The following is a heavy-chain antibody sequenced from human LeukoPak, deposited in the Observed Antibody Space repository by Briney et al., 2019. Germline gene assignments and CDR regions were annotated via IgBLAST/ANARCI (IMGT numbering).Heavy chain of an antibody. CDR2: IYHSGST. CDR3: ARSNIVGATISFDY. J-gene: IGHJ4*02. D-gene: IGHD1-26*01. Sequence: GSLRLSCAASGFTFSNYWIHWVRQAPGKGLEWIGEIYHSGSTNYNPSLKSRVTISVDKSKNQFSLKLSSVTAADTAVYYCARSNIVGATISFDYWGQGTLVTVSS. V-gene: IGHV4-4*02. CDR1: GFTFSNYW.